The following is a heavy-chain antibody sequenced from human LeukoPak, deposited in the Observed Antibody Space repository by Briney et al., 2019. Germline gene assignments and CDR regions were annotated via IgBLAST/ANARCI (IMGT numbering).Heavy chain of an antibody. CDR2: ISSSGSYT. V-gene: IGHV3-11*06. J-gene: IGHJ4*02. Sequence: PGGSLRLSCAASGFTFSDYYMSWIRQAPGKGLEWVSFISSSGSYTHYADSVKGRFTISRDNAKNSLYLQMNSLRVEDTAVYYCAKYGSGGNFDYWGQGTLVTVSS. CDR1: GFTFSDYY. CDR3: AKYGSGGNFDY. D-gene: IGHD3-10*01.